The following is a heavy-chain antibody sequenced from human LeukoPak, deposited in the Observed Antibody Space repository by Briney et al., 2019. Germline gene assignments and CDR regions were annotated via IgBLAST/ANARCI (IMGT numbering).Heavy chain of an antibody. D-gene: IGHD3-9*01. V-gene: IGHV3-53*01. Sequence: GGSLRLSCAASGFTVSSNYMSWVRQAPGKGLEWVSVIYSGGSTYYADSVKGRFTISRDNSKNTLYLQMNSLRAEDTAVYYCAREYHDILTGIYSEYWGQGTLVTVSS. CDR1: GFTVSSNY. CDR2: IYSGGST. CDR3: AREYHDILTGIYSEY. J-gene: IGHJ4*02.